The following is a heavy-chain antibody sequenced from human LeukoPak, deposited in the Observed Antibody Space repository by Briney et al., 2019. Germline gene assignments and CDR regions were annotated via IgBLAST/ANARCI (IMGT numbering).Heavy chain of an antibody. D-gene: IGHD3-22*01. Sequence: TGGSLRLSCVASGLPFNEYSMSWVRQAPGKGLEWVSCISKSSTFIHYADSVKGRFTISRDNAKNSLFLQMNSLRAEDTGVYYCVVGNRDYYYDTSGYYVESFDNWGQGTMVTVSS. CDR1: GLPFNEYS. J-gene: IGHJ3*02. CDR2: ISKSSTFI. V-gene: IGHV3-21*01. CDR3: VVGNRDYYYDTSGYYVESFDN.